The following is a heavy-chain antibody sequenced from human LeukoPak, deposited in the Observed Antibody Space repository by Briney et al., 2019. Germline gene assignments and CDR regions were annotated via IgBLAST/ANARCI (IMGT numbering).Heavy chain of an antibody. D-gene: IGHD6-13*01. CDR3: ARGMAAAGIPRRGMDV. Sequence: PSETLSLTCTVSGGSISSSSYYWGWIRQPPGKGLEWIGEINHSGSTNYNPSLKSRVTISVDTSKNQFSLKLSSVTAADTAVYYCARGMAAAGIPRRGMDVWGQGTTVTVSS. V-gene: IGHV4-39*07. J-gene: IGHJ6*02. CDR1: GGSISSSSYY. CDR2: INHSGST.